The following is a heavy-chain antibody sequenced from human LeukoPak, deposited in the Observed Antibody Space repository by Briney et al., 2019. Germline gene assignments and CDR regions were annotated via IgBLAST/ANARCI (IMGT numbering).Heavy chain of an antibody. V-gene: IGHV1-2*02. Sequence: ASVKVSCKASGYTFTGYYMHWVRQAPGQGLEWMGWINPNSGGTNYALKFQGRVTMTRDTSISTAYMELSRLRSDDTAVYYCARETGYCSSTSCYSRYNWFDPWGQGTLVTVSS. D-gene: IGHD2-2*01. J-gene: IGHJ5*02. CDR3: ARETGYCSSTSCYSRYNWFDP. CDR2: INPNSGGT. CDR1: GYTFTGYY.